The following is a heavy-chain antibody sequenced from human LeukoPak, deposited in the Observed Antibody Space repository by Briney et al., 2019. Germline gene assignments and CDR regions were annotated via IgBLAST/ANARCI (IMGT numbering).Heavy chain of an antibody. D-gene: IGHD6-6*01. J-gene: IGHJ3*02. CDR3: ARIIAASQDVFDI. CDR1: GGSISSYY. Sequence: PSETLSLTCTVSGGSISSYYWSWIRQPAGKGLESIGHISTSGSTNYNPSLKSRVTMSVDTSKNQFSLKLSSVTAADTAVYYCARIIAASQDVFDIWGQGTMITVSS. CDR2: ISTSGST. V-gene: IGHV4-4*07.